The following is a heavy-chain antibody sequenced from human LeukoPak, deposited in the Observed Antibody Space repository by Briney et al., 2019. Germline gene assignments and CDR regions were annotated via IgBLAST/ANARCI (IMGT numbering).Heavy chain of an antibody. Sequence: GASVKVSCKASGYTFTGYYMHWVRQAPGQGLEWMGWINPNSGGTNYAQKFQGRVTMTRDTSISTAYMELSRLRSDDTAAYYCARMGLVGGYTRTLVDYWGQGTLVTVSS. CDR2: INPNSGGT. V-gene: IGHV1-2*02. CDR1: GYTFTGYY. J-gene: IGHJ4*02. CDR3: ARMGLVGGYTRTLVDY. D-gene: IGHD2-2*02.